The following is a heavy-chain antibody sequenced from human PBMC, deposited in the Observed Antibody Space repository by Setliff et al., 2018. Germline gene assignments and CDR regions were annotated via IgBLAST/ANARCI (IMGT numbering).Heavy chain of an antibody. V-gene: IGHV4-39*01. D-gene: IGHD2-2*01. CDR1: GASIRNNYY. CDR2: IFYNGMA. CDR3: AICRYQVPYNY. J-gene: IGHJ4*02. Sequence: SETLSLTCAVSGASIRNNYYWGWIRQSPGTGLEWIGSIFYNGMAYYNPSLKSRVTMSVDTSKNQFSLNLTSVTAADTAVYYCAICRYQVPYNYWGQGSLVTVSS.